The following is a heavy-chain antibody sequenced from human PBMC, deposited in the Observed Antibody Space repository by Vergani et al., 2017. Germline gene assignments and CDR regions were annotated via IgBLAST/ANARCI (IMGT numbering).Heavy chain of an antibody. CDR3: ARGLDSFLGGSGSYYDY. CDR1: GGTFSSYA. D-gene: IGHD3-10*01. CDR2: IIPIFGTA. J-gene: IGHJ4*02. Sequence: QVQLVQSGAEVKKPGSSVKVSCRASGGTFSSYAISWVRQAPGQGLEWMGRIIPIFGTANYAQKFQGRVTITADESTSTAYMELSSLRSEDTAVYYCARGLDSFLGGSGSYYDYWGQGTLVTVSS. V-gene: IGHV1-69*13.